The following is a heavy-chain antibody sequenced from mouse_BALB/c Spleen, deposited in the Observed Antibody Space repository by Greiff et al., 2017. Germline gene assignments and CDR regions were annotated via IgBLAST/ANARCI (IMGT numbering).Heavy chain of an antibody. CDR3: ARDSYYGSSRYYFDY. D-gene: IGHD1-1*01. CDR1: GFTFSDYY. CDR2: ISDGGSYT. J-gene: IGHJ2*01. V-gene: IGHV5-4*02. Sequence: EVKLVESGGGLVKPGGSLKLSCAASGFTFSDYYMYWVRQTPEKRLEWVATISDGGSYTYYPDSVKGRFTISRDNDKNNLYLQMSSLKSEDTAMYYCARDSYYGSSRYYFDYWGQGTTLTVSS.